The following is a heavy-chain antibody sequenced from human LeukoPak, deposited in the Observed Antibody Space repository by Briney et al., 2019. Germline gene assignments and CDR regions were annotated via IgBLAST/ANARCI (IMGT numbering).Heavy chain of an antibody. D-gene: IGHD3-22*01. V-gene: IGHV3-23*01. Sequence: GGSLRLSCAASGFTFSNYAMNWVRQAPGKGLEWVSAISGSGGSTYYADSVKGRFTISRDNSKNTLYLQMNSLGAEDTAVYHCAKDLSASRDSGYYSLDYWGQGTLVTVSS. J-gene: IGHJ4*02. CDR2: ISGSGGST. CDR3: AKDLSASRDSGYYSLDY. CDR1: GFTFSNYA.